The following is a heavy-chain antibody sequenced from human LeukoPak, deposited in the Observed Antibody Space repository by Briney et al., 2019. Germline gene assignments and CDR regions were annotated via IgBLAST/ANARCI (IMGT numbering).Heavy chain of an antibody. D-gene: IGHD3-10*02. V-gene: IGHV3-48*03. J-gene: IGHJ6*04. CDR1: GFTFSSYE. CDR3: AELGITMIGGV. Sequence: GGSLRLSCAASGFTFSSYEMNWVRQPPGRGLVWVSYISSSGSTIYYADSVKGRFTISRDNAKNSLYLQMNSLRAEDTAVYYCAELGITMIGGVWGKGTTVTISS. CDR2: ISSSGSTI.